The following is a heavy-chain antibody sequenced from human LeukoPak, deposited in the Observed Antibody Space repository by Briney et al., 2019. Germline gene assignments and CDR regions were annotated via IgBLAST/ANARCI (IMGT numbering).Heavy chain of an antibody. CDR3: ASLGWTSEEV. CDR2: ISSSGSTI. V-gene: IGHV3-48*03. J-gene: IGHJ6*04. D-gene: IGHD3/OR15-3a*01. CDR1: GFTFSSYE. Sequence: GGSLRLSCAASGFTFSSYEMNWVRQAPVKGLEWVSYISSSGSTIYYADSVKGRFTISRDNAKNSLYLQMNSLRAEDTAVYYCASLGWTSEEVRGKGTTVTVSS.